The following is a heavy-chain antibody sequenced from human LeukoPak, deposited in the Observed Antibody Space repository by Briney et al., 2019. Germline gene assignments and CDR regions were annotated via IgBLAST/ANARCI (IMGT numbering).Heavy chain of an antibody. V-gene: IGHV1-69*05. CDR2: IIPIFGTA. CDR1: GGTFSSYA. J-gene: IGHJ4*02. D-gene: IGHD3-22*01. CDR3: ARANYYDSSGYFLFDY. Sequence: VASVKVSCKASGGTFSSYAISWVRQAPGQGLEWMGGIIPIFGTANYAQKFQGRVTITTDESTSTAYMELRSLRSEDTAVYYCARANYYDSSGYFLFDYWGQGTLVTVSS.